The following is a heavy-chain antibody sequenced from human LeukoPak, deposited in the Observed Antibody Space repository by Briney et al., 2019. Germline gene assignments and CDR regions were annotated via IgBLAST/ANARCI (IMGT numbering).Heavy chain of an antibody. Sequence: GGSLRLSCAASRFTFSSYSMNWVRQAPGKGLEWVSYISSSSSTIYHADSVKGRFTISRDNAKNSLYLQMNSLRAEDTAVYYCARRYCSGGSCYPDAFDIWGQGTMVTVSS. V-gene: IGHV3-48*01. CDR1: RFTFSSYS. J-gene: IGHJ3*02. D-gene: IGHD2-15*01. CDR2: ISSSSSTI. CDR3: ARRYCSGGSCYPDAFDI.